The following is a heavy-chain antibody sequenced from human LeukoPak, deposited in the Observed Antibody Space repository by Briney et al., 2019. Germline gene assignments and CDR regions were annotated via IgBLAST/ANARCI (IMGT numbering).Heavy chain of an antibody. V-gene: IGHV3-30*18. CDR1: GFTFSSYG. CDR3: AKDFINL. J-gene: IGHJ4*02. CDR2: ISYDGSNR. Sequence: GGSLRLSCAASGFTFSSYGMHWVRQAPGKGLEWVAVISYDGSNRYYADSVKGRFTISRDNSKNTLYLQMNSLRAEDTAVYYCAKDFINLWGQGTLVTVSS.